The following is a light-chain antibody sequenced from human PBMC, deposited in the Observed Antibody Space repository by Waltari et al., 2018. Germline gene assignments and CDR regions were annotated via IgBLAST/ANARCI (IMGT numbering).Light chain of an antibody. Sequence: EIVLTQTPGPLSLSPGESATPSCRASERVRRALARYQQRPRQPPRLLIYDASARATGIPDRFGGSGSGTDFSLTISRLQPEDFALYYCQHYRSLPVTFGQGTKVEIK. V-gene: IGKV3-20*01. CDR3: QHYRSLPVT. J-gene: IGKJ1*01. CDR1: ERVRRA. CDR2: DAS.